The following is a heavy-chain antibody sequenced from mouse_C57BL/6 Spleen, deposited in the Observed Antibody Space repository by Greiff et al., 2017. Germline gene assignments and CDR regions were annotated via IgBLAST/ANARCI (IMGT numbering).Heavy chain of an antibody. J-gene: IGHJ2*01. CDR2: INPNYGTT. CDR1: GYSFTDYN. D-gene: IGHD1-1*01. Sequence: VQLQQSGPELVKPGASVKISCKASGYSFTDYNMHWVKQSNGKSLEWIGVINPNYGTTSYNQQFKGKATLTVDQSSSTAYMQLNCLTSEDSAFYYCARNYGSSYDYFDYWGQGTTLTVSS. V-gene: IGHV1-39*01. CDR3: ARNYGSSYDYFDY.